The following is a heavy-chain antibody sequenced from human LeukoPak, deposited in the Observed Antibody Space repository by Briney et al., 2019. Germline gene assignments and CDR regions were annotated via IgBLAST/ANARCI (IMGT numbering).Heavy chain of an antibody. D-gene: IGHD3-22*01. CDR2: IYSGGST. Sequence: PGGSLRLSCAASGSTVSSNYMSWVRQAPGKGLEWVSVIYSGGSTYYADSVKGRFTISRDNSKNTLYLQMNSLRAEDTAVYYCARVSRGPHPYYYDSSGYMDYWGQGTLVTVSS. CDR3: ARVSRGPHPYYYDSSGYMDY. CDR1: GSTVSSNY. J-gene: IGHJ4*02. V-gene: IGHV3-53*01.